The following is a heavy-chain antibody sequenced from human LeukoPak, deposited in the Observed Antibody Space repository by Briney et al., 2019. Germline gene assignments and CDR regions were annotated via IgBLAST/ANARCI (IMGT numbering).Heavy chain of an antibody. CDR2: ISGSGGST. CDR3: ATDRGWRTSGYYLYYFEY. CDR1: GFTFSSYA. V-gene: IGHV3-23*01. Sequence: RPGGSLRLSCAASGFTFSSYAMSWVRQAPGKGLEWVSAISGSGGSTYYADSVKGRFTISRDNSKNTLYLQMSSLRAEDTAVYYCATDRGWRTSGYYLYYFEYWGQGTLVTFSS. D-gene: IGHD3-3*01. J-gene: IGHJ4*02.